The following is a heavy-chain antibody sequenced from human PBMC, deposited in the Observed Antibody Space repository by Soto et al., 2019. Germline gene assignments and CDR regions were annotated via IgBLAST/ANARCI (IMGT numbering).Heavy chain of an antibody. D-gene: IGHD2-15*01. Sequence: ATVKVSCKASGYTFTSYDISWVRQAPGQGLEWMGWISTYNGNTNYAQKLQGRVTMTTDTSTSTAYMELRSLRSDDTAVYYCARGFRVAATRWWFDPWGQGTLVTVSS. CDR1: GYTFTSYD. V-gene: IGHV1-18*01. CDR2: ISTYNGNT. J-gene: IGHJ5*02. CDR3: ARGFRVAATRWWFDP.